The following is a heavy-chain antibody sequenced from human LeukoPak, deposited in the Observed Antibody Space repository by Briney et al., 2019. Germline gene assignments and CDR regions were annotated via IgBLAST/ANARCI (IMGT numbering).Heavy chain of an antibody. CDR1: GASISGSGYY. J-gene: IGHJ4*02. V-gene: IGHV4-39*01. D-gene: IGHD3/OR15-3a*01. CDR3: ARQTGSGLFILP. Sequence: PSETLSLTCAVSGASISGSGYYLGWIRQSPGKGLEWIGNIYYTGNTYYNASLQSRVTISIDTSKNQFSLRLTSVTAADTAVYYCARQTGSGLFILPGGQGTLVTVSS. CDR2: IYYTGNT.